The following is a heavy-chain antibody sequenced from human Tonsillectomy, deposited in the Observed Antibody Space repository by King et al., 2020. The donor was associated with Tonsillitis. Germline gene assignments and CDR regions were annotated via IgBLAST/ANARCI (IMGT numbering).Heavy chain of an antibody. CDR1: GFSLSTSGMC. D-gene: IGHD1-14*01. J-gene: IGHJ6*02. V-gene: IGHV2-70*11. CDR2: IDWDDDK. CDR3: ALTQPLASSNSSYYGMDV. Sequence: TLKESGPALVKPTQTLTLTCTFSGFSLSTSGMCVSWIRQPPGKALEWLARIDWDDDKYYSTSLKTRLTISKDTSKNQVTLTMTNMEPVDTATYYCALTQPLASSNSSYYGMDVWGQGTPVPVSS.